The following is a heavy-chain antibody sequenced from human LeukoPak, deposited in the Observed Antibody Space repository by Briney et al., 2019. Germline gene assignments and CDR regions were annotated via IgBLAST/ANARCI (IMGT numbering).Heavy chain of an antibody. CDR1: GFTLSSHN. J-gene: IGHJ4*02. D-gene: IGHD6-19*01. Sequence: GGSLRLSCVASGFTLSSHNINWVRQAPGKGLEWVSHISSSGSITYYGDSVKGRITISRDNAKNSVSLYMNSLRDEDTAVYYCARALAVAGARGFDYWGQGTLVTVSS. V-gene: IGHV3-48*02. CDR2: ISSSGSIT. CDR3: ARALAVAGARGFDY.